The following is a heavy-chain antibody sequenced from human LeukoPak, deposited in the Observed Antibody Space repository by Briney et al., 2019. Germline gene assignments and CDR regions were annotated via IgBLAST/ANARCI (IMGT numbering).Heavy chain of an antibody. CDR1: GGSFSGYY. J-gene: IGHJ4*02. CDR2: LNHSGST. V-gene: IGHV4-34*01. CDR3: AAFHPSPFDY. Sequence: SETLSLTCAVYGGSFSGYYWSWLRQPPGKGLEWIGELNHSGSTNYNPSLKSRVTISVDTSKNQFSLKLSSVTAADTAVYYCAAFHPSPFDYWGQGTLVTVSS.